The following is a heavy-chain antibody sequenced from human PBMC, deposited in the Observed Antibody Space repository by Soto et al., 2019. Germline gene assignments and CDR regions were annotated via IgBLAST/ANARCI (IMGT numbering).Heavy chain of an antibody. D-gene: IGHD2-21*01. CDR3: AKDVKHRVDY. Sequence: GESLKISCKGSGYSFVNYWISWVRQMPGKGLEWMGRIDPSDSYTNYSPSFQGHVTISVDKSISTAYLQWSSLKASDTAVYYCAKDVKHRVDYWGQGTLVTVSS. CDR1: GYSFVNYW. CDR2: IDPSDSYT. J-gene: IGHJ4*02. V-gene: IGHV5-10-1*01.